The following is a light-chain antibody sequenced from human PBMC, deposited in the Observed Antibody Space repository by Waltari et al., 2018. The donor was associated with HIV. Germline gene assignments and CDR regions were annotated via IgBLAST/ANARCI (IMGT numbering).Light chain of an antibody. CDR1: RSNIGKNF. V-gene: IGLV1-47*01. CDR2: RND. Sequence: QSVLTQPPSASGTPGQRVTISCSGSRSNIGKNFIYWYQQFPGTAPKLLIYRNDQRPSGVPDRFSGSKSGTSASLAISGLRSEDEADYYCATWDDSLSGWVCGGGTKLTVL. CDR3: ATWDDSLSGWV. J-gene: IGLJ3*02.